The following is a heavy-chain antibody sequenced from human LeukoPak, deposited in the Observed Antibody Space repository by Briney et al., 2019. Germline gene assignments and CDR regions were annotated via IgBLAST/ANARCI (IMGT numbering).Heavy chain of an antibody. J-gene: IGHJ6*03. CDR1: GGSFRGYY. Sequence: SETLSLTCAVYGGSFRGYYWSGIPHPPGKGLVWIGDINHSGSTNYNTSLKSRVTQSGDTSKHQFSLKLSSVTAADTAVYYCARRGEPILEWLSPSGDYYMDVWGKGTTVTASS. D-gene: IGHD3-3*01. V-gene: IGHV4-34*01. CDR3: ARRGEPILEWLSPSGDYYMDV. CDR2: INHSGST.